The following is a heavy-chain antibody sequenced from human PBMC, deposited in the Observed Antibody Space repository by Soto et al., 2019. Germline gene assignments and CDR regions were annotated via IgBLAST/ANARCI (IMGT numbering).Heavy chain of an antibody. CDR3: TRETGSDWRGLQP. J-gene: IGHJ5*02. CDR2: MHPGSGQT. CDR1: GYSFSNYD. V-gene: IGHV1-8*01. Sequence: ASVKVSCNASGYSFSNYDINWVRKPPDQGFEWLGWMHPGSGQTNSIENLYGRISMNRDTSTYTAYLKLTRLTSEDTATYYCTRETGSDWRGLQPCGQGTPVTAFS. D-gene: IGHD3-3*01.